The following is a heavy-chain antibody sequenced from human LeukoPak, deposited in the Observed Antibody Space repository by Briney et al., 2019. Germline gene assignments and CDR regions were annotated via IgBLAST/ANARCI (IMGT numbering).Heavy chain of an antibody. CDR1: GYSFTSYW. V-gene: IGHV5-51*01. Sequence: PGESLKISCKGSGYSFTSYWIGWVRQMPGKGLEWMGIIYPGDSDTRYSPPFQGQVTISADKSISTAYLQWSSLKASDTAMYYCARPYCSSTSCYNRFDYWGQGTLVTVSS. CDR2: IYPGDSDT. J-gene: IGHJ4*02. D-gene: IGHD2-2*02. CDR3: ARPYCSSTSCYNRFDY.